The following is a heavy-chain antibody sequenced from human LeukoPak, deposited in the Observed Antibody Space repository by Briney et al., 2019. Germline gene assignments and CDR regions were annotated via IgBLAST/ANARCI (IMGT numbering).Heavy chain of an antibody. D-gene: IGHD3-22*01. CDR2: IYYSGST. CDR1: GGSISSGGYY. CDR3: ARDSSGYSRFDP. V-gene: IGHV4-31*03. J-gene: IGHJ5*02. Sequence: SQTLSLTCTVSGGSISSGGYYWSWIRQHPGKGLEWIGYIYYSGSTYYNPSLKSRVAISVDTSKNQFFLKLSSVTAADTAVYYCARDSSGYSRFDPWGQGTLVTVSS.